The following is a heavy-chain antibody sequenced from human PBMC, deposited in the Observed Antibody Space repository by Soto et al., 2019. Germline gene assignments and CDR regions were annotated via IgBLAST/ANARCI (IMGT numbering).Heavy chain of an antibody. Sequence: QITLKESGPTLVRPTQNLTLTCAFSGFSLSTSGVGVGWFRQPPGKALEWLAVIYWDDSKHYSPSLRSRLTITKDTSKNQVVLTMTNMDPMATGTYYCAHKGPEDWPLDYWGQGTLVTVSS. V-gene: IGHV2-5*02. CDR1: GFSLSTSGVG. J-gene: IGHJ4*02. D-gene: IGHD3-9*01. CDR2: IYWDDSK. CDR3: AHKGPEDWPLDY.